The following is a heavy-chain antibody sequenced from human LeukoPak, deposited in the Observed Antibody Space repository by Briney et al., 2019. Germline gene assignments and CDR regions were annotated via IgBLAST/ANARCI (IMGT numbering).Heavy chain of an antibody. V-gene: IGHV4-34*01. Sequence: SETLSLTCAVYGGSFSGYYWSWIRQPPGKGLEWIGETNHSGSTNYNPSLKSRVTISVDTSKNQFSLKLSSVTAADTAVYYCARGLNSSDYWGRGTLVTVSS. J-gene: IGHJ4*02. CDR2: TNHSGST. CDR3: ARGLNSSDY. D-gene: IGHD5-18*01. CDR1: GGSFSGYY.